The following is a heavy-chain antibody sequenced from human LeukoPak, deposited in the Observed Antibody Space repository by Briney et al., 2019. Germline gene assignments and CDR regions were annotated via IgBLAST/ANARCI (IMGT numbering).Heavy chain of an antibody. CDR2: IYTSGST. CDR1: GGSISSYY. Sequence: SETLSLTCTVSGGSISSYYWSWIRQPAGKGLEWIGRIYTSGSTNYNPSLKSRVTMSVDTSKNQFSLKLSSVTAADTAVYYCARDQAITMVRGVIRDHYYYYMDVWGKGTTVTISS. D-gene: IGHD3-10*01. CDR3: ARDQAITMVRGVIRDHYYYYMDV. J-gene: IGHJ6*03. V-gene: IGHV4-4*07.